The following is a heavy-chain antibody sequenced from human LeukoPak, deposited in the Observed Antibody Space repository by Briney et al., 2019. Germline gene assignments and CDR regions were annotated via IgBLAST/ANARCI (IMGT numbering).Heavy chain of an antibody. D-gene: IGHD2-2*01. CDR1: GFTVSSNY. J-gene: IGHJ3*02. CDR3: ASLIVVVPAAILQFDAFEI. Sequence: GGSLRLSCAASGFTVSSNYMSWVRQAPGKGLEWVSVIYSGGSTYYADSVKGRFTISRDNSKNTLYLQMNSLRAEDTAVYYCASLIVVVPAAILQFDAFEIRGQGTMVTVSS. CDR2: IYSGGST. V-gene: IGHV3-66*01.